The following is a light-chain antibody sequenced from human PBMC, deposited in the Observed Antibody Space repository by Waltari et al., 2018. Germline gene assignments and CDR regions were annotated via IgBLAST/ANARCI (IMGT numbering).Light chain of an antibody. CDR3: QQVNSFRT. Sequence: DIQLTQSPSFLSASVRDRVTITCRASQDISSYLAWYQQKPGKAPKLLIYAASTLQSGVPSRFSGSGSGTAFTLTISSLQPEDFATYYCQQVNSFRTFGQGTKVEIK. J-gene: IGKJ1*01. CDR2: AAS. CDR1: QDISSY. V-gene: IGKV1-9*01.